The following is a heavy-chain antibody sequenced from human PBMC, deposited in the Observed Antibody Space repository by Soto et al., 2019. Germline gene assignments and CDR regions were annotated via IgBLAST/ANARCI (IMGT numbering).Heavy chain of an antibody. CDR3: GRGVITFGGVIVPGAFDI. V-gene: IGHV4-59*01. Sequence: SETLSLTCTVSGGSISSYYWSWIRQPPGKGLEWIGYIYYSGSTNYNPSLKSRVTISVDTSKNQFSLKLSSVTAADTAVYYCGRGVITFGGVIVPGAFDIWGQGTMVTVSS. D-gene: IGHD3-16*01. J-gene: IGHJ3*02. CDR2: IYYSGST. CDR1: GGSISSYY.